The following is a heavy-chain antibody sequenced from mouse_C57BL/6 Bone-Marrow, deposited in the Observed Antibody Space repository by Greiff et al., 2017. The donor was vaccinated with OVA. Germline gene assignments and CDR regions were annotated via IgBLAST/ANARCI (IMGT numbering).Heavy chain of an antibody. Sequence: QVQLQQSGAEVVRPGASVQLSCKASGYPFTDHYINRVKQRPGQGLEWIARIYPGRGNTYYNEKFKGKATLTAEKASNTAYMQLSSLTSEDSAVYFCARDDGYFFEYWGQGTTLTDSS. CDR2: IYPGRGNT. CDR1: GYPFTDHY. V-gene: IGHV1-76*01. D-gene: IGHD2-3*01. J-gene: IGHJ2*01. CDR3: ARDDGYFFEY.